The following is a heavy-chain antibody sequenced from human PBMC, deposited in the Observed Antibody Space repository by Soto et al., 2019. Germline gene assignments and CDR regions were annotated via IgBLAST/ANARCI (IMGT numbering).Heavy chain of an antibody. CDR3: ARDVVYYYDSSGYLMWDGMDV. J-gene: IGHJ6*02. V-gene: IGHV4-30-4*01. D-gene: IGHD3-22*01. CDR1: GGSISSGDYY. CDR2: IYYSGST. Sequence: QVQLQESGPGLVKPSQTLSLTCTVSGGSISSGDYYWSWIRQPPGKGLEWIGYIYYSGSTYYNPSLKSRVTISVDTSKNQFSLKLSSVTAADTAVYYCARDVVYYYDSSGYLMWDGMDVWGQGTTVTVSS.